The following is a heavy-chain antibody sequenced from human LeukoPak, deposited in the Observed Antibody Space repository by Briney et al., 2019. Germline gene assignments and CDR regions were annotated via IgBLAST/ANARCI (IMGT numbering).Heavy chain of an antibody. Sequence: SSETLSLTCTVSGDSINSFYWSWLRQPPGKGLEWIGYIYYGGSTNYNPSLRSRVTISVDTSKNQFSLKLSSVTAADTAVYYCARSQSGSYFEGIDYWGQGTLVTVSS. V-gene: IGHV4-59*01. CDR1: GDSINSFY. CDR2: IYYGGST. CDR3: ARSQSGSYFEGIDY. J-gene: IGHJ4*02. D-gene: IGHD1-26*01.